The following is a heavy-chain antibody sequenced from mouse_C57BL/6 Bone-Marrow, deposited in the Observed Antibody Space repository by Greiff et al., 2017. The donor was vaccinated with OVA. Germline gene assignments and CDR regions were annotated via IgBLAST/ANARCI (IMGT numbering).Heavy chain of an antibody. Sequence: DVHLVESGGGLVQPGGSLKLSCAASGFTFSDYYMYWVRQTPEKRLEWVAYISNGGGSTYYPDTVKGRFTISRDNAKNTLYLQMSRLKSEDTATYYCARPAYYSNYEEGAMDYWGQGTSVTVSS. CDR3: ARPAYYSNYEEGAMDY. V-gene: IGHV5-12*01. J-gene: IGHJ4*01. CDR2: ISNGGGST. CDR1: GFTFSDYY. D-gene: IGHD2-5*01.